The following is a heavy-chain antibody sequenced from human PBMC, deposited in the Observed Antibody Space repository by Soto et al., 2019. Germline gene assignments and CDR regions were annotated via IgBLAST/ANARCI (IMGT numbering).Heavy chain of an antibody. CDR3: ARGGLEGDYVLDY. Sequence: GGALRLSCAASGFTFSSYCMHWVRQAPGKGLEWVAVIWYDGSNKYYADSVKGRFTISRDNSKNTLYLQMNSLRAEDTAVYYCARGGLEGDYVLDYWGQGTLVTVSS. CDR1: GFTFSSYC. V-gene: IGHV3-33*01. CDR2: IWYDGSNK. D-gene: IGHD4-17*01. J-gene: IGHJ4*02.